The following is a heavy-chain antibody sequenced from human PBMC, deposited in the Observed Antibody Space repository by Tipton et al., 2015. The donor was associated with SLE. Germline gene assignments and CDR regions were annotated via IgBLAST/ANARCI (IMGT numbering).Heavy chain of an antibody. CDR1: GGSFSGYY. J-gene: IGHJ6*02. CDR3: ARAVGSWYLGYYYYYGMDV. Sequence: TLSLTCAVYGGSFSGYYWSWIRQPPGKGLEWTGEINHSGSTNYNPSLKSRVTISVDTSKNQFSLKLSSVTAADTAVYYCARAVGSWYLGYYYYYGMDVWGQGTTVTVSS. CDR2: INHSGST. D-gene: IGHD6-13*01. V-gene: IGHV4-34*01.